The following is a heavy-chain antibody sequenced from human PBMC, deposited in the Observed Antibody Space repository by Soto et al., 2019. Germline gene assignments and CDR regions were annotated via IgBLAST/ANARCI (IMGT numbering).Heavy chain of an antibody. CDR2: INAGNGVR. CDR3: SRDELGGDKRFPH. J-gene: IGHJ4*01. Sequence: ASVKVSCPASGFIFSDYVIRWARQAPGQRLEWVGWINAGNGVRRYSQRFQGRVTFIRDTSASTAYMELSSMTSEDTAVYFWSRDELGGDKRFPHSGPGTLVTV. CDR1: GFIFSDYV. V-gene: IGHV1-3*01. D-gene: IGHD1-26*01.